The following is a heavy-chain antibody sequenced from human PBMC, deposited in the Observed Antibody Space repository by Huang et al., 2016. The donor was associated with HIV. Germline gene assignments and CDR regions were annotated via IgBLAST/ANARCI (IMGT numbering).Heavy chain of an antibody. V-gene: IGHV5-51*01. D-gene: IGHD4-17*01. Sequence: EVQLVQSGAEVNKPGESLKSSCKGSGYMFTKYWIGWVRQMPGKGLEWLGFIYPGDPDTRDSPSFQGQVTISADQSITTAYLQWSSLKASDTAIYYCARHDGARPGWVDNWGQGTLVTVSS. CDR2: IYPGDPDT. CDR3: ARHDGARPGWVDN. CDR1: GYMFTKYW. J-gene: IGHJ5*02.